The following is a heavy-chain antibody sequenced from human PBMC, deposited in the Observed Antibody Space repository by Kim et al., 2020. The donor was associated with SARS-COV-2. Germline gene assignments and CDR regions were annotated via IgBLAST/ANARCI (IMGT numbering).Heavy chain of an antibody. Sequence: GGSLRLSCAASGFTFSSYAMHWVRQAPGKGLEWVAVISYDGSNKYYADSVKGRFTISRDNSKNTLYLQMNSLRAEDTAVYYCARVAVGVVMAGPSYYYGMDVWGQGTTVTVSS. CDR2: ISYDGSNK. J-gene: IGHJ6*02. V-gene: IGHV3-30-3*01. CDR3: ARVAVGVVMAGPSYYYGMDV. CDR1: GFTFSSYA. D-gene: IGHD3-3*01.